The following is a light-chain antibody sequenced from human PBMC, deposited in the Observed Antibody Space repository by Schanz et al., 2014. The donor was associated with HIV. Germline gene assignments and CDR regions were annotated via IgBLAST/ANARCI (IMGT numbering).Light chain of an antibody. Sequence: QSALTQPASVSGSPGQSITISCTGTSNDVGIYNLVSWYQQHPGKAPKLTIYEVSKRPSGVSNRFSGSKSGNTASLTISGLQGEDEADYYCCSYVDSSTFVFGTGTKHRP. J-gene: IGLJ1*01. CDR2: EVS. V-gene: IGLV2-23*02. CDR1: SNDVGIYNL. CDR3: CSYVDSSTFV.